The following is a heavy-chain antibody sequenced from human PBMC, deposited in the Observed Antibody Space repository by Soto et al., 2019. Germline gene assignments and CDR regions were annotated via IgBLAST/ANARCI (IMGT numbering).Heavy chain of an antibody. CDR2: ISRSGGST. Sequence: PGGSLRLSCAASGVTFSTYAMSWVRQAPGKGLEWVSAISRSGGSTYYADSVKGRFTVSRDNPENMLYLQMNSLRAEGTAVYFCAKGSASTYYFDSWGQGTLVTVSS. D-gene: IGHD6-19*01. V-gene: IGHV3-23*01. CDR1: GVTFSTYA. J-gene: IGHJ4*02. CDR3: AKGSASTYYFDS.